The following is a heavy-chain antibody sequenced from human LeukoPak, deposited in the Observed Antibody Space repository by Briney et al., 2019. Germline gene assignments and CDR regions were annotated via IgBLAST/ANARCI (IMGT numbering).Heavy chain of an antibody. V-gene: IGHV4-59*01. J-gene: IGHJ4*02. D-gene: IGHD2-8*01. CDR3: ARGAYCSNGVCSFDY. CDR1: GGSISSYY. CDR2: IYYSSST. Sequence: PSETLSLTCTVSGGSISSYYWSWIRQPPGKGLEWIGYIYYSSSTNYNPSLKSRLPIPVDTSKHPFSLRLRSVTAADTAVYYCARGAYCSNGVCSFDYWGQGTLVTVSS.